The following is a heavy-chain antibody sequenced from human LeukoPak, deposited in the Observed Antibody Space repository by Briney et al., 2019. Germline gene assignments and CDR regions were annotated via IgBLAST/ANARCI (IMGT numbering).Heavy chain of an antibody. CDR1: GFTFSSYG. V-gene: IGHV3-30*03. J-gene: IGHJ4*02. Sequence: GRSLRLSCAASGFTFSSYGIHWVRQAPGKGLEWVSVISKDGSNKYYADSVKGRFTISRDNSKNTLYLQMNSLRAEDTAVYYCAAGLVHESDYWGQGTLVTVSS. D-gene: IGHD6-19*01. CDR3: AAGLVHESDY. CDR2: ISKDGSNK.